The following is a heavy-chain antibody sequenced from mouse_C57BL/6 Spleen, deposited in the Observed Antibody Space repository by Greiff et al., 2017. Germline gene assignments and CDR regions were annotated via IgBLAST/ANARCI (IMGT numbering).Heavy chain of an antibody. CDR2: IYPGDGDT. V-gene: IGHV1-80*01. CDR1: GYAFSSYW. D-gene: IGHD1-1*01. Sequence: QVQLQQSGAELVKPGASVKISCKASGYAFSSYWMNWVKQRPGTGLEWIGQIYPGDGDTTYNGKFKGKATLTAAKSSSTAYMQLSSLSSENSAVYFGAREGGIITTVVDYWGQGTLVTVSA. J-gene: IGHJ3*01. CDR3: AREGGIITTVVDY.